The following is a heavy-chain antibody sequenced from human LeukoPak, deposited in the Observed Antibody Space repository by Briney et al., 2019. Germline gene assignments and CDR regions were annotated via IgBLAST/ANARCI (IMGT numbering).Heavy chain of an antibody. CDR1: GGSISTYY. V-gene: IGHV4-59*08. D-gene: IGHD3-10*01. CDR3: ARQSLGPSRSGTSNIWFDP. CDR2: VYYSGNT. Sequence: SEALSLTCTVSGGSISTYYWSWIRQPPGKGLEWIGFVYYSGNTNYNPSLKSRVTISVDTPKNQFSLRLSSVTAADTAVYYCARQSLGPSRSGTSNIWFDPWGQGTLVTVSS. J-gene: IGHJ5*02.